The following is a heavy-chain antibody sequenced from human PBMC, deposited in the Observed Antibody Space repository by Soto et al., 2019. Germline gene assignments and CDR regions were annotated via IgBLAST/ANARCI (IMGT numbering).Heavy chain of an antibody. J-gene: IGHJ4*02. CDR3: AKDRRAGGNSAFYFDF. D-gene: IGHD3-16*01. Sequence: GGAPRPSCAASGFKFSNYSLSWGRPAPGEGLEWVSLISATGGGTYYADSVKGRFTISRDNSHNTLYLQVHSLTAEDTAVYYCAKDRRAGGNSAFYFDFWGQGAQVTVSS. CDR1: GFKFSNYS. CDR2: ISATGGGT. V-gene: IGHV3-23*01.